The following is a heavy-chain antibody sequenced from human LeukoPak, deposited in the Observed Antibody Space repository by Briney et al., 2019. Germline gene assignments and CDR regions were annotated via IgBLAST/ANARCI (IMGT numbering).Heavy chain of an antibody. CDR1: GFTFSSYG. Sequence: GSLRLSCAASGFTFSSYGMHWVRQAPGKGLVWVAVISYDGSNKCYAESVKGRFTISRDNSKNTLYLQMNRLRAEDTAVYYGAKLQQLPTYWGQGTLVSVSS. V-gene: IGHV3-30*18. J-gene: IGHJ4*02. CDR2: ISYDGSNK. D-gene: IGHD6-13*01. CDR3: AKLQQLPTY.